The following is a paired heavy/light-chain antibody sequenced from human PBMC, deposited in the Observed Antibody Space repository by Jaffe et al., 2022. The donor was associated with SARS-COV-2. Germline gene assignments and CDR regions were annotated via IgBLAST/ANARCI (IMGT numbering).Heavy chain of an antibody. V-gene: IGHV1-18*01. Sequence: QVQLVQSGAELKKPGASVKVSCKTSGYNFISYGISWVRQAPGQGLEWMGWISGYNGNTNYAQTLQGRVTMTTETSTTTVYMELRSLRSDDTAVYYCARDYNILSGYPTFDYWGQGTLVTVSS. CDR1: GYNFISYG. CDR2: ISGYNGNT. D-gene: IGHD3-9*01. CDR3: ARDYNILSGYPTFDY. J-gene: IGHJ4*02.
Light chain of an antibody. V-gene: IGKV2-30*01. CDR2: QVS. CDR3: MQGTHWPRT. J-gene: IGKJ1*01. CDR1: QGFVYSDGNTY. Sequence: DVVLTQSPVSLPVTLGQPASISCRSSQGFVYSDGNTYLTWFHQRPGQSPRRLIYQVSIRDSGVPDRFSGSGSGTEFTLKISRVEAEDVGIYYCMQGTHWPRTIGQGTKVEI.